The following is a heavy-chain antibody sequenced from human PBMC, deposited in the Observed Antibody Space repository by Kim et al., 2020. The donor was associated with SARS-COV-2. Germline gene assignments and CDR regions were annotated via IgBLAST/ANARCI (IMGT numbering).Heavy chain of an antibody. CDR1: GGSFSGYY. V-gene: IGHV4-34*01. Sequence: SETLSLTCAVYGGSFSGYYCSWIRQPPAKGLEWIGEINHSGSTNYNPSLKSRVTISVDTSKNQFSLKLSSVTAADTAVYYCARLGLYYYDSSGPRKGTIDYWGQGTLVTVSS. D-gene: IGHD3-22*01. CDR2: INHSGST. CDR3: ARLGLYYYDSSGPRKGTIDY. J-gene: IGHJ4*02.